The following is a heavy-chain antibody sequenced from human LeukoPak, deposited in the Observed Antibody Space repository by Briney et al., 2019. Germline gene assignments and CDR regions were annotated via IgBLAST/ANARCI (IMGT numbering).Heavy chain of an antibody. J-gene: IGHJ4*02. CDR1: GFTFSSYG. D-gene: IGHD3-22*01. Sequence: GGSLRLSCAASGFTFSSYGMSWVRQAPGKGLEWVSAISGSGGSTYYADSVKGRFTISRDNSKNTLYLQMNSLRAEDTAVYYCAKDYAYYYDSSGSIGYWGQGTLVTVSS. CDR3: AKDYAYYYDSSGSIGY. CDR2: ISGSGGST. V-gene: IGHV3-23*01.